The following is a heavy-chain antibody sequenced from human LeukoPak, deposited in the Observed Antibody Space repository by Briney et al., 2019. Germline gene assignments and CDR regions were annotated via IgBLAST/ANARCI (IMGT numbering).Heavy chain of an antibody. CDR1: GGSISSSSYY. CDR2: IYYSGST. J-gene: IGHJ4*02. CDR3: ANSANYGGNSGYFDY. Sequence: PSETLSLTRTVSGGSISSSSYYWGWIRQPPGKGLEWIASIYYSGSTHYNPSLKSRVTISVDTSKNQFSLKLSSVTAADTAVYYCANSANYGGNSGYFDYWGQGTLVTVSS. V-gene: IGHV4-39*01. D-gene: IGHD4-23*01.